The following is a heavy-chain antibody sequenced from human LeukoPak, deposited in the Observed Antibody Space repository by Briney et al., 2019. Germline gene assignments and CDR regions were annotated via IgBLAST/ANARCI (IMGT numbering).Heavy chain of an antibody. CDR2: IYTSGST. V-gene: IGHV4-4*07. J-gene: IGHJ4*02. CDR1: GDSISSYY. Sequence: PSEALSLTCTVSGDSISSYYWSWIRQPAGKGLEWIGRIYTSGSTNYNPSLKSRVTMSLDTSKNQFSLKLNSVTAADTAVYYCARDSGNYPYYFDYWGQGTLVTVSS. D-gene: IGHD1-26*01. CDR3: ARDSGNYPYYFDY.